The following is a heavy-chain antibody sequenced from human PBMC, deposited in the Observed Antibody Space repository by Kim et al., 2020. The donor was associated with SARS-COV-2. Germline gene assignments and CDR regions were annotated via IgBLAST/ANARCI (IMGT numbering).Heavy chain of an antibody. J-gene: IGHJ6*02. V-gene: IGHV4-34*01. CDR1: GGSFSGYY. D-gene: IGHD5-12*01. CDR3: ARGIRDGYKYAGTYYYGMDV. Sequence: SETLSLTCAVYGGSFSGYYWSWIRQPPGKGLEWIGEINHSGSTNYNPSLKSRVTISVDTSKNQFSLKLSSVTAADTAVYYCARGIRDGYKYAGTYYYGMDVWGQGTTVTVSS. CDR2: INHSGST.